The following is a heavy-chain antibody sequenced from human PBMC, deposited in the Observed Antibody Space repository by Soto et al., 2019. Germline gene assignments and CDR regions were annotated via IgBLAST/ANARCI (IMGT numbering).Heavy chain of an antibody. CDR1: RLTITRKS. J-gene: IGHJ6*02. CDR3: ASEGGDTAMVKPYYYYYYGMDV. V-gene: IGHV1-46*03. Sequence: APAKASSQEPRLTITRKSMYSVRQAPRQRLEWMGIINPSGGSTSYAQKFQGRVTMTRDTSTSTVYVELSSLRSEDTAVYYCASEGGDTAMVKPYYYYYYGMDVWGQGTTVTVSS. D-gene: IGHD5-18*01. CDR2: INPSGGST.